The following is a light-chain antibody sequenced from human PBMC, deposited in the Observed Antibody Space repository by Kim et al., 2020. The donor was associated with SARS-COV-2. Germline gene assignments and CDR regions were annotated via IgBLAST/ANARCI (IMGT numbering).Light chain of an antibody. V-gene: IGLV3-21*04. CDR3: QVWDSSSDHPV. CDR2: YDS. CDR1: NIGSKS. Sequence: SYELTQPPSVSVAPGKTARITCGGNNIGSKSVHWYQQKPGQAPVLVIYYDSDRPSGIPERFSCSNSGNTATLTISRVEAGDEADYYCQVWDSSSDHPVFG. J-gene: IGLJ3*02.